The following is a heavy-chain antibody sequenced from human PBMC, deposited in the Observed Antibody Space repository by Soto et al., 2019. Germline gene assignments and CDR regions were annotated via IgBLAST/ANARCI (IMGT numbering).Heavy chain of an antibody. CDR3: ARAPKVNGSSQTRPDF. D-gene: IGHD6-6*01. CDR1: SGSFSGYY. CDR2: ISQSGNT. J-gene: IGHJ4*02. Sequence: SETLSLTCSIYSGSFSGYYWSWIRQPPGKGLEWIGEISQSGNTNYSPSLKSRVSISIDTSKKQFSLNLASVSAADTAVYYCARAPKVNGSSQTRPDFWGQGTLVTVSS. V-gene: IGHV4-34*01.